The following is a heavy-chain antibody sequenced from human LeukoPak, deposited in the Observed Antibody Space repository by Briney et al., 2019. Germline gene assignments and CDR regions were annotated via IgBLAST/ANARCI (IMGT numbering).Heavy chain of an antibody. CDR1: GFTFSSYA. CDR3: ARGQWLDYLFDY. D-gene: IGHD6-19*01. J-gene: IGHJ4*02. V-gene: IGHV3-30*14. CDR2: ISYDGSNK. Sequence: GGSLRLSCAASGFTFSSYAMHWVRQAPGKGLEWVAVISYDGSNKYYADSVKGRFTISRDNSKNTLYLQMNSLRAEDTAVYYCARGQWLDYLFDYWGQGTLVTVSS.